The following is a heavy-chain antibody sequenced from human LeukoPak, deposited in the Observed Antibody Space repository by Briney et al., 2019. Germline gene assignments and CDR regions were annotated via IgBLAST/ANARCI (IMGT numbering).Heavy chain of an antibody. J-gene: IGHJ5*02. V-gene: IGHV1-2*02. D-gene: IGHD2-15*01. CDR2: INPNSGGT. CDR1: GYTFTSYG. Sequence: ASVKVSCKASGYTFTSYGISWVRQAPGQGLEWMGWINPNSGGTNYAQKFQGRVTMTRDTSISTAYMELSRLRSDDTAVYYCARATSPRGSFSGWSDPWGQGTLVTVSS. CDR3: ARATSPRGSFSGWSDP.